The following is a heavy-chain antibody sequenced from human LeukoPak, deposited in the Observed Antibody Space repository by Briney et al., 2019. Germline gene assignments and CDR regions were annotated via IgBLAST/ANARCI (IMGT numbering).Heavy chain of an antibody. CDR1: GFTFSSYR. CDR3: ARGSPPSGYGYYFDY. D-gene: IGHD5-12*01. CDR2: ISSSSSYI. J-gene: IGHJ4*02. Sequence: GGSLRLSCAASGFTFSSYRMSWVRQAPGKGLEWVSSISSSSSYIYYADSVKGRFTISRDNAKNSLYLQMNSLRAEDTAVYYCARGSPPSGYGYYFDYWGQGTLVTVSS. V-gene: IGHV3-21*01.